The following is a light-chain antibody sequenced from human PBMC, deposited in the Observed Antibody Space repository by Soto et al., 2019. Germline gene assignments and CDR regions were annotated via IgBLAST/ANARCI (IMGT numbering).Light chain of an antibody. CDR1: SSDVGAHDF. V-gene: IGLV2-14*01. J-gene: IGLJ2*01. Sequence: QSALTQPASESGSPGQSITISCSGTSSDVGAHDFVSWYQHHPDKAPKVIIFEVTKRPSGVSDRFSGSKTGNTASLTISGLQAEDEADYYCNSYTLSKTVIFGGGTKLTVL. CDR2: EVT. CDR3: NSYTLSKTVI.